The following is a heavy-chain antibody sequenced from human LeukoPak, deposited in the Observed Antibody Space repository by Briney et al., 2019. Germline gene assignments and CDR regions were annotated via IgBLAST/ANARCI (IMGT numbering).Heavy chain of an antibody. CDR2: INHSGST. CDR3: AREVKQQLVSFLCAFDI. J-gene: IGHJ3*02. CDR1: GGSFSGYY. Sequence: PSETLSLTCAVYGGSFSGYYWSWIRQPPGKGLEWIGEINHSGSTNYNPSLKSRVTVSVDTSKNQFSLKLSSVTAADTAVYYCAREVKQQLVSFLCAFDIWGQGTMVTVSS. V-gene: IGHV4-34*01. D-gene: IGHD6-13*01.